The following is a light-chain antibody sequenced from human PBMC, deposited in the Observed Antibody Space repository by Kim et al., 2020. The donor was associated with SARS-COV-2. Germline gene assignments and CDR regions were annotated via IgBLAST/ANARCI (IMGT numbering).Light chain of an antibody. CDR1: ELPKQY. V-gene: IGLV3-25*03. CDR3: QSTDSSVTWV. J-gene: IGLJ3*02. Sequence: VSPGPTARLTFSRHELPKQYAYWYRQKAGLAPVLLIYKDTERPSEIPERFSGSSSGTIATLTISGVQAEDEADYYCQSTDSSVTWVFGGGTKLTVL. CDR2: KDT.